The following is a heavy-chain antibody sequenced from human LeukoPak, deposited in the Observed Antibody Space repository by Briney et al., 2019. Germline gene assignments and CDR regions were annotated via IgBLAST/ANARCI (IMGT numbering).Heavy chain of an antibody. D-gene: IGHD4-23*01. V-gene: IGHV4-59*01. Sequence: KSSETLSLTCTVYGGSIGRYYWNWIRQSPGQGLEWVGYIFSSGSTNYNPSLLSRVTISLDTSRNQFSLKLSSVTAADTAVYYCARDVDYGGNYELTNWGQGTLVTVSS. CDR3: ARDVDYGGNYELTN. CDR2: IFSSGST. J-gene: IGHJ4*02. CDR1: GGSIGRYY.